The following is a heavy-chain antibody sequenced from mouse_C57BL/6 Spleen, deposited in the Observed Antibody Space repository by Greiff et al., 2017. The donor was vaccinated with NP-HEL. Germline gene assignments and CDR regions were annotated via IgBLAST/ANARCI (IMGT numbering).Heavy chain of an antibody. CDR2: FHPYNDDT. D-gene: IGHD1-1*01. J-gene: IGHJ3*01. Sequence: VQLQESGAELVKPGASVKMSCKASGYTFTTYPIEWMKQNHGKSLEWIGNFHPYNDDTKYNEKFKGKATLTVEKSSSTVYLELSRLTSDDSAVYYCARGYYGSSPWFAYWGQGTLVTVSA. CDR1: GYTFTTYP. V-gene: IGHV1-47*01. CDR3: ARGYYGSSPWFAY.